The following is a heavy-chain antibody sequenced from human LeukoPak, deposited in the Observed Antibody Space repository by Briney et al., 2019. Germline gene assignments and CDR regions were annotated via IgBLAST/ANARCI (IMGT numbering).Heavy chain of an antibody. CDR1: GGSISSGGYS. CDR2: IYHSGST. CDR3: ARSRGGSRIAVAHRWFDP. Sequence: SGTLSLTCAVSGGSISSGGYSWSWIRQPPGKGLEWIGYIYHSGSTYYNPSLKSRVTISVDRSKNQFSLKLSSVTAADTAVYYCARSRGGSRIAVAHRWFDPWGQGTLVTVSS. J-gene: IGHJ5*02. D-gene: IGHD6-19*01. V-gene: IGHV4-30-2*01.